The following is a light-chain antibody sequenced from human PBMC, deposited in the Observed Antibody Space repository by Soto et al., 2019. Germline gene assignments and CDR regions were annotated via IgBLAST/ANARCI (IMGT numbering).Light chain of an antibody. V-gene: IGKV1-39*01. Sequence: DIQMTQSPSSLSASVGYRVTITCRSSQAIASYVNWYQQRPGKAPKLLIYAASSLQSGVPSRFSGGGSGTDFTLTISSLQLEDFATYYCQQSYSIPTWTFGQGTKVDIK. CDR3: QQSYSIPTWT. J-gene: IGKJ1*01. CDR1: QAIASY. CDR2: AAS.